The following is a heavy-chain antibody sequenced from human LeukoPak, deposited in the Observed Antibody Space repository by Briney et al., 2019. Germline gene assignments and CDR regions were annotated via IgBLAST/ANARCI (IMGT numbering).Heavy chain of an antibody. V-gene: IGHV4-34*01. CDR2: INHSGST. CDR3: ARRRAYSGSYYGVDY. CDR1: GGSFSGYY. Sequence: SETLSLTFAVYGGSFSGYYWSWIRQPPGKGLEWIGEINHSGSTNYNPSLKSRVTISVDTSKNQFSLKLSSVTAADTAVYYCARRRAYSGSYYGVDYWGQGTLVSVSS. J-gene: IGHJ4*02. D-gene: IGHD1-26*01.